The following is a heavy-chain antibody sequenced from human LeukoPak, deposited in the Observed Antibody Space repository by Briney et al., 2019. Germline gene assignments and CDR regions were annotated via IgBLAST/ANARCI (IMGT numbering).Heavy chain of an antibody. CDR2: IYHSGST. Sequence: SETLSLTCTVSGYSISSGYYWGWIRQPPGKGLEWIGSIYHSGSTYYNPSLKSRVTISVDTSKNQFSLKLSSVTAADTAVYYCARGALAGVTGFDYWGQGTLVTVSS. CDR1: GYSISSGYY. CDR3: ARGALAGVTGFDY. V-gene: IGHV4-38-2*02. J-gene: IGHJ4*02. D-gene: IGHD2-21*02.